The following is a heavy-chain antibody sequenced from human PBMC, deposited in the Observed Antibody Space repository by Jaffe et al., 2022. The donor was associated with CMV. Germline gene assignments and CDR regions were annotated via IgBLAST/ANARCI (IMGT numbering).Heavy chain of an antibody. CDR3: AREVDPRRIVGLSIHGMDV. Sequence: EVQLVESGGGLVKPGGSLRLSCAASGFKFSSYRMNWVRQAPGKGLEWVSSISGNSVSMYYADSMKGRFSISRDNAKNSLYLQINSLRDEDTAVYYCAREVDPRRIVGLSIHGMDVWGQGTTVTVSS. CDR1: GFKFSSYR. D-gene: IGHD1-26*01. J-gene: IGHJ6*02. CDR2: ISGNSVSM. V-gene: IGHV3-21*02.